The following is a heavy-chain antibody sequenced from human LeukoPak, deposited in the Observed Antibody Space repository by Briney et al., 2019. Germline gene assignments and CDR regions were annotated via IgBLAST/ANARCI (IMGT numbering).Heavy chain of an antibody. CDR3: ARDEVTTGVSWFDP. V-gene: IGHV1-69*04. D-gene: IGHD4-17*01. Sequence: SVKVSFKASGATFSSYAISWVRQAPGQGLEWMGRIIPILGIANYAQKFQGRVTITADKSTSTAYMELNSLRSEDTAVYYCARDEVTTGVSWFDPWGQGTLVTVSS. J-gene: IGHJ5*02. CDR1: GATFSSYA. CDR2: IIPILGIA.